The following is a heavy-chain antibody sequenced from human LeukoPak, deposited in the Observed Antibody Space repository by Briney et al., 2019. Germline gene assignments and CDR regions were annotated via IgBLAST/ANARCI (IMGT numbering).Heavy chain of an antibody. J-gene: IGHJ4*02. CDR3: ATSTPYSGGQASYFDY. D-gene: IGHD1-26*01. CDR2: ITHSGST. Sequence: SETLSLTCAVYGGSFSGYYWSWIRQPPGKGLEWIGEITHSGSTVYTPSLKSRVTISVDTSKNQFSLRLSSVTAADTAVYYCATSTPYSGGQASYFDYWGQGTLVTVSS. CDR1: GGSFSGYY. V-gene: IGHV4-34*01.